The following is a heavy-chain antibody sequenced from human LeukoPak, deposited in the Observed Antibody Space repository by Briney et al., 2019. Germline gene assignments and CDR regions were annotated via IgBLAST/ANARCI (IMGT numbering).Heavy chain of an antibody. V-gene: IGHV3-23*01. CDR1: GFTFSTYG. CDR2: IGDSGVST. Sequence: GGSLRLSCVASGFTFSTYGMTWVRQAPGKGLEWVSAIGDSGVSTYYADSVKGRFTISRDNSKNTLYLQMNSLRVEDTAVYYCAKAHAFDIWGQGTMVTVSS. CDR3: AKAHAFDI. J-gene: IGHJ3*02.